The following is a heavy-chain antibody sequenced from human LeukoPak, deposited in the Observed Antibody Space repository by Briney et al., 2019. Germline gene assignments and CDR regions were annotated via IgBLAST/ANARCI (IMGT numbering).Heavy chain of an antibody. D-gene: IGHD7-27*01. CDR3: ARAGRSYYMDV. Sequence: SETLSLTCAVYGGSFSGYYWSWIRQPPGKGLEWIGEINHSGSTNYNPSLKSRVTISVDTSKNQFSLKLSSVTAADTAVYYCARAGRSYYMDVWGKGTTVTVSS. CDR2: INHSGST. J-gene: IGHJ6*03. V-gene: IGHV4-34*01. CDR1: GGSFSGYY.